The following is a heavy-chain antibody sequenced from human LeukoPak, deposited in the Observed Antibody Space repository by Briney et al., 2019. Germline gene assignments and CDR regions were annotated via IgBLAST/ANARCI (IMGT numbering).Heavy chain of an antibody. D-gene: IGHD2-15*01. CDR3: ASGYCSGGSCYFDY. V-gene: IGHV1-69*13. J-gene: IGHJ4*02. CDR2: IIPIFGTA. CDR1: GGAFSSYA. Sequence: SVKVSCKASGGAFSSYAISWVRQAPGQGLEWMGGIIPIFGTANYAQKFQGRVTITADESTSTAYMELSSLRSEDTAVYYCASGYCSGGSCYFDYWGQGTLVTVSS.